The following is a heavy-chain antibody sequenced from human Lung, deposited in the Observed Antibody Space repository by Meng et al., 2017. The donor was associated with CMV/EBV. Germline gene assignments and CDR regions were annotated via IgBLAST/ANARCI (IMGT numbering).Heavy chain of an antibody. J-gene: IGHJ4*02. CDR2: ISPNNGAI. D-gene: IGHD3-16*01. V-gene: IGHV1-2*02. CDR3: ASKMYYAFGKAYRGTGGGDPFSN. CDR1: GYTFTSYD. Sequence: SXXVSXKASGYTFTSYDIHWVRQAPGQGLELMGWISPNNGAINYAQKFQGRVTMTRDTSISTVYTELSRLTYDDTAMYYRASKMYYAFGKAYRGTGGGDPFSNWGQGXLVTVSS.